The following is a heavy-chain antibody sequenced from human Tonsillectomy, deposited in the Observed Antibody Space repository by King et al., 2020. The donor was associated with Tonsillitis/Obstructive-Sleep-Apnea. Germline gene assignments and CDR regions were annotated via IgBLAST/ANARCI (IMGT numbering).Heavy chain of an antibody. CDR3: ARDWVCSSTSCPYYYMDV. V-gene: IGHV3-33*01. CDR2: IWYDGSNK. CDR1: GFTFSSYG. D-gene: IGHD2-2*01. J-gene: IGHJ6*03. Sequence: AQLVQSGGGVVQPGRSLRLSCAASGFTFSSYGMHWVRQAPGKGLEWVAVIWYDGSNKYYADSVKGRFTISRDNSKNTLYLQMNSLRAEDTAVYYCARDWVCSSTSCPYYYMDVWGKGTTVTVSS.